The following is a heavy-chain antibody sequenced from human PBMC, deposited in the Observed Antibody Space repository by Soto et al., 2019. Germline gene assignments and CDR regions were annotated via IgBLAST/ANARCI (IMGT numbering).Heavy chain of an antibody. CDR2: IYYSGST. CDR3: GGGGYSSSSADFDY. D-gene: IGHD6-6*01. Sequence: QVQLQESGPGLVKPSQTLSLTCTVSGGSISSGGYYWSWIRQHPGKGLEWIGYIYYSGSTYYNPSCKSRGNISGDTSKNQYSLQLSSVTAADTAVYYCGGGGYSSSSADFDYWGQGTLVTVSS. J-gene: IGHJ4*02. V-gene: IGHV4-31*03. CDR1: GGSISSGGYY.